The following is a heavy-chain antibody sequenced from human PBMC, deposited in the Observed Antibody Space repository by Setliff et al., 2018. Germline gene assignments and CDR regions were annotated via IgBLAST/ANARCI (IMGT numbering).Heavy chain of an antibody. D-gene: IGHD6-6*01. Sequence: SVKVSCKASGGTFSSYSINWVRQAPGQGLEWMRGIIPVFGTTDYSQKFQGRLTIITDESTNTAFMQLSSLRSDDTAVYYCVREGVDRRSSTDYRYYMDVWGKGTTVTVSS. J-gene: IGHJ6*03. CDR1: GGTFSSYS. CDR2: IIPVFGTT. CDR3: VREGVDRRSSTDYRYYMDV. V-gene: IGHV1-69*05.